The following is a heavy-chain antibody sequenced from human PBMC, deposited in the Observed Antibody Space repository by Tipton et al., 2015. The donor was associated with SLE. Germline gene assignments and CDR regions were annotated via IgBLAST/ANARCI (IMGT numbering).Heavy chain of an antibody. D-gene: IGHD3-16*01. CDR1: GGSISSYY. CDR2: IYYSGST. J-gene: IGHJ4*02. Sequence: TLSLTCTVSGGSISSYYWSWIRQPPGKGLEWIGYIYYSGSTNYNPSLKSRVTISVDTSKNQFSLKLSSVTAADTAVYYCARLWAYWGQGTLVTVSS. CDR3: ARLWAY. V-gene: IGHV4-59*08.